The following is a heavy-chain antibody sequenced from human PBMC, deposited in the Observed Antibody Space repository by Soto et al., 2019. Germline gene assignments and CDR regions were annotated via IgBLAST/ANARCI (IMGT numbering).Heavy chain of an antibody. CDR3: AKDYSGNDVWAFDY. CDR2: ITNNGGRS. CDR1: GFTFGAYD. Sequence: GGSLRLSCAASGFTFGAYDLSWVRQPPGKGLEWVSSITNNGGRSHFADSVRGRFTISRDNSKNTLYLQMNSLRAEDTAVYYCAKDYSGNDVWAFDYWRPGTLVTVSS. D-gene: IGHD5-12*01. J-gene: IGHJ4*02. V-gene: IGHV3-23*01.